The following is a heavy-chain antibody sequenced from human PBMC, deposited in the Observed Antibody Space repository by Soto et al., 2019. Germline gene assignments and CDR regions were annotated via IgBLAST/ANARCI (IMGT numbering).Heavy chain of an antibody. D-gene: IGHD4-17*01. CDR3: ARDRPRENYGGNYYYEMDV. CDR2: IIPIFSTA. J-gene: IGHJ6*02. Sequence: QVQLVQSGAEVKKPGSSVKVSCKASGGTFTTSAISWVRQAPGQGLEWMGGIIPIFSTADYAQKFQGRVTMTADKATTTAYMELSSLRSEDTAVYYCARDRPRENYGGNYYYEMDVWGQGTTVTVSS. CDR1: GGTFTTSA. V-gene: IGHV1-69*14.